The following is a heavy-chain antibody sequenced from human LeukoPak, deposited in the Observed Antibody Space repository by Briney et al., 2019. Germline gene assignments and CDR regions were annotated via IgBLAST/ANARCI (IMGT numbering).Heavy chain of an antibody. J-gene: IGHJ6*03. V-gene: IGHV3-30-3*01. CDR3: AREQQQLVGDYYMDV. CDR1: GFNFNDYA. D-gene: IGHD6-13*01. Sequence: GGSLRLSCAVSGFNFNDYAMHWLRQAPGKGLEWVAVISYDGSNKYYADSVKGRFTISRDNSKNTLYLQMNSLRAEDTAVYYCAREQQQLVGDYYMDVWGKGTTVTVSS. CDR2: ISYDGSNK.